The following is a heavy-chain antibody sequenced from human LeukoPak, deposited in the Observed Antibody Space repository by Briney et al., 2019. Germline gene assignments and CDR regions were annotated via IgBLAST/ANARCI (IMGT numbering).Heavy chain of an antibody. Sequence: PGGSLRLSCAASGFTFSDYEMNWVRQAPGKGLDWVSYITSSGDIIYYADSVKGRFTISRDNAKNSVFLQMNSLRAEDTAVYYCARYRADGVSYDALDIWGQGTMVTVSS. CDR3: ARYRADGVSYDALDI. D-gene: IGHD3-16*01. J-gene: IGHJ3*02. V-gene: IGHV3-48*03. CDR1: GFTFSDYE. CDR2: ITSSGDII.